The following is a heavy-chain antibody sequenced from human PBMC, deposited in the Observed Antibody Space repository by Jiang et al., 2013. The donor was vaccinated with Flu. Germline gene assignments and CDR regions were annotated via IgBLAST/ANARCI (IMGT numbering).Heavy chain of an antibody. CDR3: ATTIGGDFYYMDV. J-gene: IGHJ6*03. CDR1: GYTFTTYY. V-gene: IGHV1-46*01. Sequence: GAEVKKPGASVKVSCKASGYTFTTYYLHWVRQAPGQGLEWMGIINPSAGSTTYAQKFQGRVTMTRDTSTSTVYMELSSLRSEDTAVYYCATTIGGDFYYMDVWGKRDHGHRLL. CDR2: INPSAGST. D-gene: IGHD3-16*01.